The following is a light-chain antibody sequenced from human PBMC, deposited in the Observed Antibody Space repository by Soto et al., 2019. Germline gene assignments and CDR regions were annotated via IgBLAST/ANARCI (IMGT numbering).Light chain of an antibody. CDR1: QDINNC. Sequence: DVQMTQIPSSLSASVGDRVTITCQASQDINNCLNWYHQKPGKAPNLLIYDASNLESGVPSRFNGSGSGTHFTLTISSLQPEDTATYYCQQYDNLPLTFGPGTKVEI. CDR3: QQYDNLPLT. J-gene: IGKJ3*01. CDR2: DAS. V-gene: IGKV1-33*01.